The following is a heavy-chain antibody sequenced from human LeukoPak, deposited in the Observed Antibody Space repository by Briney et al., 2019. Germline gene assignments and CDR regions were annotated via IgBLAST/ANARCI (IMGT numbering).Heavy chain of an antibody. CDR2: ISYDGSNK. D-gene: IGHD6-19*01. J-gene: IGHJ4*02. Sequence: GGSLRLSCAASGFTFSSYAMHWVRQAPGKGLEWVAVISYDGSNKYYADSVKGRFTISRDNSKNTLYLQMNSLKASDTAMYYCARGSGWTDYWGQGTLVTVSS. CDR3: ARGSGWTDY. V-gene: IGHV3-30-3*01. CDR1: GFTFSSYA.